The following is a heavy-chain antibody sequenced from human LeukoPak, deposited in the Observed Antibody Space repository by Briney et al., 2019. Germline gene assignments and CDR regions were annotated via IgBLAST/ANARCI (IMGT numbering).Heavy chain of an antibody. V-gene: IGHV3-7*01. J-gene: IGHJ4*02. CDR3: ARDKPRGSYYGSIFDS. D-gene: IGHD1-26*01. CDR2: IRDDGGEI. CDR1: GFTFSSYW. Sequence: GESLKISCEASGFTFSSYWMSWVRQAPGKGLEWVANIRDDGGEIYYVDSVKGRFTISRDNAESSLFLQMNSLRAEDAAVYYCARDKPRGSYYGSIFDSWGQGTLVTVSS.